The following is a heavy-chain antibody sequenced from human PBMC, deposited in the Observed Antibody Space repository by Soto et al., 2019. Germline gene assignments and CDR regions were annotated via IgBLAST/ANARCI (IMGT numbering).Heavy chain of an antibody. V-gene: IGHV4-31*03. Sequence: QVQLQESGPGLVKPSQTLSLTCTVSGDSISSGRYSSNWTRQHPGKGLEWIGYIYYTRSTYYNTSVVSRVTISADPSKKQFSLKLTSVTAAVTAVYFCARDSDCGDYVLSLDLWCRGTVVTVSS. CDR2: IYYTRST. J-gene: IGHJ2*01. CDR1: GDSISSGRYS. D-gene: IGHD4-17*01. CDR3: ARDSDCGDYVLSLDL.